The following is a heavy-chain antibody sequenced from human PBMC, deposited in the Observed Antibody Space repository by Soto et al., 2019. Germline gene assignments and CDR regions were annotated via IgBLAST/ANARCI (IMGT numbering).Heavy chain of an antibody. CDR2: ISYDGSNK. CDR1: GFTFSNYG. D-gene: IGHD3-22*01. J-gene: IGHJ3*02. Sequence: GGSLRRSCAASGFTFSNYGMHGVRQAPGKGLEWVAVISYDGSNKYYADSVNGRFTISRDNSKNTLYLQMNSLRAEDTAVYYCARARPNYYDSRRNAFDIWGQGTMVTVSS. CDR3: ARARPNYYDSRRNAFDI. V-gene: IGHV3-30-3*01.